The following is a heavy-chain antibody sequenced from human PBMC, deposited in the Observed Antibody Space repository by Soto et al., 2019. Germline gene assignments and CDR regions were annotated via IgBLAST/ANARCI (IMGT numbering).Heavy chain of an antibody. CDR2: IDWDDDK. CDR3: ARMGTGSTDYYYYMDV. D-gene: IGHD1-7*01. Sequence: SGPTLVNHTQTLTLTCTFSGFSLSTSGMCVSWIRQPPGKALEWLARIDWDDDKYYSTSLKTRLTISKDTSKNQVVLTVTNMDPVDTATYYCARMGTGSTDYYYYMDVWGKGTTVTVSS. J-gene: IGHJ6*03. CDR1: GFSLSTSGMC. V-gene: IGHV2-70*11.